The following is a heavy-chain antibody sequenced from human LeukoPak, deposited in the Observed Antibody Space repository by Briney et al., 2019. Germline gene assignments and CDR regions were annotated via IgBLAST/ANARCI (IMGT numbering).Heavy chain of an antibody. V-gene: IGHV3-7*01. CDR3: ARVAWYYMDV. Sequence: GGSLRLSCTASGFIFNNYFLTWVRRAPGKGLEWVANINQHGNEKYYVDSVKGRFTISRDNAKNSLYLEMNSLRVEDTAVYYCARVAWYYMDVWVKGTTVTVSS. CDR1: GFIFNNYF. J-gene: IGHJ6*03. CDR2: INQHGNEK.